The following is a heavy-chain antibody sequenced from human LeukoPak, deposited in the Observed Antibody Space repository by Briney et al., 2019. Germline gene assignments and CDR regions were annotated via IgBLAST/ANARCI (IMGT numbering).Heavy chain of an antibody. J-gene: IGHJ4*02. CDR1: GFTVSSNY. CDR2: ISGSGGST. CDR3: AKRGSSYLDY. D-gene: IGHD6-6*01. Sequence: PGGSLRLSCAASGFTVSSNYMSWVRQAPGKGLEWVSAISGSGGSTYYADSVKGRFTISRDNSKNTLYLQMNSLRAEDTAVYYCAKRGSSYLDYWGQGTLVTVSS. V-gene: IGHV3-23*01.